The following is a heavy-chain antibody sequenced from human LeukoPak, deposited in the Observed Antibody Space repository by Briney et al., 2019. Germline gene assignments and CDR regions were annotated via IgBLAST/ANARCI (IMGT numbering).Heavy chain of an antibody. CDR1: GFPFNSYS. CDR3: AKHSFYYDFWSGYLGGRDAFDI. J-gene: IGHJ3*02. V-gene: IGHV3-23*01. CDR2: ISGSGGST. D-gene: IGHD3-3*01. Sequence: GGSLRPSCASSGFPFNSYSMSWIRQAPGKGLEWVAVISGSGGSTYYADSVKGRFTISRDNSKNTLYLQMNSLRAEDTAVYYCAKHSFYYDFWSGYLGGRDAFDIWGQGTMVTVSS.